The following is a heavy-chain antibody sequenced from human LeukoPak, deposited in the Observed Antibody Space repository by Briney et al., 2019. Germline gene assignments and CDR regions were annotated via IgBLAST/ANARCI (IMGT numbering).Heavy chain of an antibody. CDR1: GGSISSSSYY. J-gene: IGHJ5*02. D-gene: IGHD2-2*01. Sequence: SETLSLTCTVSGGSISSSSYYWGWIRQPPGKGLEWIGSIYYSGSTYYNPSLKSRVTISVDTSKNQFSLKLSSVTAADTALYYCARDARCSSTSCYFDPWGQGTLVTVSS. CDR2: IYYSGST. V-gene: IGHV4-39*07. CDR3: ARDARCSSTSCYFDP.